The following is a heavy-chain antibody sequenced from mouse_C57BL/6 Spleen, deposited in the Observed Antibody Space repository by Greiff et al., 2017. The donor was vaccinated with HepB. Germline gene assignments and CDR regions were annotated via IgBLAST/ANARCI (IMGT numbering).Heavy chain of an antibody. CDR3: ARPADSSGPSY. J-gene: IGHJ3*01. CDR2: IYPRSGNT. CDR1: GYTFTSYG. Sequence: VQLQQSGAELARPGASVKLSCKASGYTFTSYGISWVKQRTGQGLEWIGEIYPRSGNTYYNEKFKGKATLTADKSSSTAYMELRSLTSEDSAVYFCARPADSSGPSYWGQGTLVTVSA. D-gene: IGHD3-2*02. V-gene: IGHV1-81*01.